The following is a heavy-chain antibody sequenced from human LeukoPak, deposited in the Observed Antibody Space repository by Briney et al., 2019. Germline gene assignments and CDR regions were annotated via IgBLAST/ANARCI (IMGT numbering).Heavy chain of an antibody. J-gene: IGHJ4*02. CDR2: ISASGGNT. V-gene: IGHV3-23*01. CDR3: AKDGRVEQQLYYFDY. D-gene: IGHD6-13*01. CDR1: GFTFSSYA. Sequence: GGSLRLSCAASGFTFSSYAMHWVRQAPGKGLEWVSTISASGGNTFYADSVKGRFTISRHNSKNTLHLQMNSLRAEDTAVYYCAKDGRVEQQLYYFDYWGQGALVTVSS.